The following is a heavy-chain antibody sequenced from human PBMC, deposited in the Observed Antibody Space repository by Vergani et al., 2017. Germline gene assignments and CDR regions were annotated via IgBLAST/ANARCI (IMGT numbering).Heavy chain of an antibody. CDR1: GDAISRDTYS. Sequence: QLQESDSRLVNPSQTLSLTCTLSGDAISRDTYSWNWIRQAPGKGLEWIGSLSTTGGATHASHNPSLKSRVSISVDTSKSQFSLRLTSVTAADSAIYYCAGDTHSWQRADRWGQGLLVSVSS. D-gene: IGHD6-13*01. CDR3: AGDTHSWQRADR. V-gene: IGHV4-61*01. J-gene: IGHJ5*02. CDR2: LSTTGGA.